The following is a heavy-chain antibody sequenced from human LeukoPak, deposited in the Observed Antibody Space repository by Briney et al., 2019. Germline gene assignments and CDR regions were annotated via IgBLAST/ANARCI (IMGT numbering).Heavy chain of an antibody. CDR1: GGTFTSYA. J-gene: IGHJ4*02. CDR2: IIPIFGTT. D-gene: IGHD6-19*01. Sequence: GASVKVSCKASGGTFTSYAISWVRQAPGQGLEWMGGIIPIFGTTNYAQKFQGRVTMTEDTSTDTAYMELSSLRSEDTAVYYCATAPRNIAVAVYFDYWGQGTLVTVSS. CDR3: ATAPRNIAVAVYFDY. V-gene: IGHV1-69*06.